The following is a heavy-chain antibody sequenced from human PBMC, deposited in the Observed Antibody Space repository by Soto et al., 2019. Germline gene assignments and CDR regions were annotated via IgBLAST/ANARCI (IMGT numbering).Heavy chain of an antibody. J-gene: IGHJ6*02. D-gene: IGHD3-3*01. CDR3: ARVRDSFGWDV. CDR1: GGSITGAYY. Sequence: PSETLSLTCNVSGGSITGAYYWNWIRQHPGKGLEWIGSIHYRGATDYNPSLKSRITISLDRSKNQFALKLRSVTAADTAVYYCARVRDSFGWDVWGQGTRVTVSS. V-gene: IGHV4-31*03. CDR2: IHYRGAT.